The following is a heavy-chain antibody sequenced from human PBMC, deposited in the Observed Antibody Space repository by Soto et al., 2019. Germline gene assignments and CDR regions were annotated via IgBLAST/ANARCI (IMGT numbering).Heavy chain of an antibody. CDR2: IYSGGST. J-gene: IGHJ4*02. V-gene: IGHV3-66*01. CDR1: GFTVSSNY. Sequence: GGSLRLSCAASGFTVSSNYMSWVRQAPGKGLEWVSVIYSGGSTYYADSVKGRFTISRDNSKNTLYLQMNSLRAEDTAVYYCARDGERCSGGSCYSLFDYWGQGTLVTVSS. CDR3: ARDGERCSGGSCYSLFDY. D-gene: IGHD2-15*01.